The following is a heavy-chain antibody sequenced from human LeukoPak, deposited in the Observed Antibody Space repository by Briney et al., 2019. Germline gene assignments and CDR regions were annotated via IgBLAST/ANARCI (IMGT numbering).Heavy chain of an antibody. V-gene: IGHV3-23*01. D-gene: IGHD3-10*01. CDR3: ANLYGSGSLFDY. CDR2: ISGSGGST. CDR1: GFTFSSYG. Sequence: PGGSLRLSCAASGFTFSSYGMSWVRQAPGKGLEWVSAISGSGGSTYYADSVKGRFTISRDNSKNTLYLQMNSLRAEDTAVYYCANLYGSGSLFDYWGQGTLVTVSS. J-gene: IGHJ4*02.